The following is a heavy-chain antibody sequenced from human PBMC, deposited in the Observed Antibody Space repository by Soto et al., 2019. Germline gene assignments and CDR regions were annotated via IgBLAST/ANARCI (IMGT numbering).Heavy chain of an antibody. CDR3: ARCIQGDYYYGMDV. CDR1: GYTFYSHS. J-gene: IGHJ6*02. D-gene: IGHD5-18*01. CDR2: INGDYGNT. Sequence: QAQLVQSGAEVKKPGASVEVSCKASGYTFYSHSIRWVRQAPGQGLEWMGRINGDYGNTQYAQKFRGRVTMTTDTSTTTVYMELTNLRSDDTAVYYCARCIQGDYYYGMDVWGQGTTVTVSS. V-gene: IGHV1-18*01.